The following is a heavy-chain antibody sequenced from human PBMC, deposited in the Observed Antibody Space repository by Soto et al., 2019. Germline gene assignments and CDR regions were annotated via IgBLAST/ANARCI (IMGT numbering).Heavy chain of an antibody. D-gene: IGHD3-9*01. J-gene: IGHJ3*01. CDR3: ARARGQRYRKAVLV. CDR2: IHYSETT. V-gene: IGHV4-39*01. CDR1: CESISESEFS. Sequence: PEKLRHTNAVSCESISESEFSWGWSCQPPGGGLEWLGSIHYSETTYYSSPLKGRATISVDTSQNLISLNLKSATAADTAVDGCARARGQRYRKAVLVWCQGTMVT.